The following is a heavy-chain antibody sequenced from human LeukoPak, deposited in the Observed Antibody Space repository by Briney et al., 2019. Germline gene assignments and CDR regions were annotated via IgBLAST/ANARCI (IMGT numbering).Heavy chain of an antibody. Sequence: PSETLPLTCTVSGGSISSYYWSWIRQPPGKGLEWIGYIYYSGSTNYNPSLKSRVSISVDTSKNQFSLKLSSVTAADTAVYYCAGLISSYCGGDCYLDYFDYWGQGTLVTVSS. CDR3: AGLISSYCGGDCYLDYFDY. CDR2: IYYSGST. CDR1: GGSISSYY. J-gene: IGHJ4*02. D-gene: IGHD2-21*02. V-gene: IGHV4-59*08.